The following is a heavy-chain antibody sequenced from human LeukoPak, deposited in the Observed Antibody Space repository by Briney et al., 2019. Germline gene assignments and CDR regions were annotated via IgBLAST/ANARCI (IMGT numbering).Heavy chain of an antibody. J-gene: IGHJ4*02. CDR1: GASISSSSYY. V-gene: IGHV4-39*07. Sequence: PSETLSLTCTVSGASISSSSYYWGWIRQPPGKGLEWIGSIYHSGSTYYNPSLKSRVTISVDTSKNQFSLKLSSVTAADTAVYYCARASSKTTGICFDYWGQGTLVTVSS. CDR2: IYHSGST. D-gene: IGHD4-17*01. CDR3: ARASSKTTGICFDY.